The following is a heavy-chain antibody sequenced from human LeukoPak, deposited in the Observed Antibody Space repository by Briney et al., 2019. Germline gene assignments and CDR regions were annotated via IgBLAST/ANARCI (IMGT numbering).Heavy chain of an antibody. CDR2: VSGSGGGT. Sequence: GGSLRLSCVASGFTFSSYVMSWVRQAPGKGLEWVSAVSGSGGGTYYADSVKGRFTISRDNAKNSLYLQMNSLRAEDTAVYYCARDRYVGATTAGDSDSWGQGTLVTVSS. J-gene: IGHJ5*01. CDR3: ARDRYVGATTAGDSDS. CDR1: GFTFSSYV. D-gene: IGHD1-26*01. V-gene: IGHV3-23*01.